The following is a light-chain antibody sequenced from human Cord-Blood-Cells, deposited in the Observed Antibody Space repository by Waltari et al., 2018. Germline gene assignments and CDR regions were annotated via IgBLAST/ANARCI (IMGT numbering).Light chain of an antibody. CDR2: LNSDGSH. CDR1: SGHSSYA. J-gene: IGLJ3*02. V-gene: IGLV4-69*01. CDR3: QTWGTGIHWV. Sequence: QLVLTQSPSASASLGASVKLTCTLRSGHSSYAIPWHQPQPEKGPRYLMKLNSDGSHSKGDGIPDRFSGSSSGAERYLTISSLQSEDEADYYCQTWGTGIHWVFGGGTKLTVL.